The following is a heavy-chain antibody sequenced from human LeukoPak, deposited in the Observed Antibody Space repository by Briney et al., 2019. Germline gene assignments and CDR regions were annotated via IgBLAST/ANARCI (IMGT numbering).Heavy chain of an antibody. CDR2: MNPNSGNT. CDR1: GYTFTSYD. D-gene: IGHD3-9*01. CDR3: ASSPYRYYDILTGYYHVGYYYGMDV. J-gene: IGHJ6*02. V-gene: IGHV1-8*01. Sequence: ASVKVSCKASGYTFTSYDINWVRQATGQGLEWMGWMNPNSGNTGYAQKFQGRVTMTRNTSISTAYMELSSLRSEDTAVYYCASSPYRYYDILTGYYHVGYYYGMDVWGQGTTVTVSS.